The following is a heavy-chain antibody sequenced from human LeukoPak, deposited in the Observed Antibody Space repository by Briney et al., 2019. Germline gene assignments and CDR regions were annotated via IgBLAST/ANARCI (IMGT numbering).Heavy chain of an antibody. V-gene: IGHV4-59*08. Sequence: SETLSLTCTVSGGSISSHYWSWIRQPPGKGLEWIGYIYYSGSTNYNPSLKSRVTISVDTSKNQFSLKLSSVTAADTVVYYCARLLITFGGDPPPIDYWGQGTLVTVSS. J-gene: IGHJ4*02. D-gene: IGHD3-16*01. CDR3: ARLLITFGGDPPPIDY. CDR2: IYYSGST. CDR1: GGSISSHY.